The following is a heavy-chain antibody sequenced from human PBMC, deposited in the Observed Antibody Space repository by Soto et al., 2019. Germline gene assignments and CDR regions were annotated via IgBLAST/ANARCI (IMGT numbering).Heavy chain of an antibody. D-gene: IGHD2-15*01. CDR1: GGSFSGYY. CDR2: INHSGST. Sequence: PSETLSLTCAVYGGSFSGYYWSWIRQPPGKGLEWIGEINHSGSTNYNPSLKSRVTISVDTSKNQFSLKLSSVTAADTAVYYCARGRIVVVVAAKRANWFDPWGQGTLVTVSS. V-gene: IGHV4-34*01. J-gene: IGHJ5*02. CDR3: ARGRIVVVVAAKRANWFDP.